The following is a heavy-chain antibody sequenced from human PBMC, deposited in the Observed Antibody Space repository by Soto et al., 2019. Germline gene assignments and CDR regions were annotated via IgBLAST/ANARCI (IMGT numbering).Heavy chain of an antibody. V-gene: IGHV3-30*18. D-gene: IGHD3-10*01. CDR3: AKDRMGAGVRGYFDY. CDR1: GFTFSSYG. J-gene: IGHJ4*02. CDR2: ISYDGSNK. Sequence: QVQLVESGGGVVQPGKSLRLSCAGSGFTFSSYGMDWVRQAPGKGLEWVAVISYDGSNKYYADSVKGRFTISRDNFKNPLYLQMSSLRADDTAVYYCAKDRMGAGVRGYFDYWGQGTLVTVSS.